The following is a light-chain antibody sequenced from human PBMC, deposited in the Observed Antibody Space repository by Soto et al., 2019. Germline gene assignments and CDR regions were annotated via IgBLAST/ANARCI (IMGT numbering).Light chain of an antibody. Sequence: EIVMTQSPATLSVSPGERTTISCRASQSVGNNLAWYQQKPGQAPRLLIYGAYTSATGIPARFSGSGSGTEFTLTISSLQPDDFATYYCQQYNSYRTFGQGTRWIS. CDR2: GAY. J-gene: IGKJ1*01. CDR3: QQYNSYRT. V-gene: IGKV3-15*01. CDR1: QSVGNN.